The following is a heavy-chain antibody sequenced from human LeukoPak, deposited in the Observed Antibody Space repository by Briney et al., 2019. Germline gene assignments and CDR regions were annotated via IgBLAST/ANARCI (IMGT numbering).Heavy chain of an antibody. D-gene: IGHD6-13*01. J-gene: IGHJ4*02. V-gene: IGHV3-15*01. CDR2: IKSKTDGGTT. Sequence: GGSLRLSCAAYGFTFSNAWMSWVRQAPGKGLEWVGRIKSKTDGGTTDYAAPVKGRFTISRDDSKNTLYLQMNSLKTEDTAVYYCTTDLKQQLLRKGDYWGQGTLVTVSS. CDR3: TTDLKQQLLRKGDY. CDR1: GFTFSNAW.